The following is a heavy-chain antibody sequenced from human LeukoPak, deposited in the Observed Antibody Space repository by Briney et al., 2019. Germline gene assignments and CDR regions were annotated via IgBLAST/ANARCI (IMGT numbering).Heavy chain of an antibody. Sequence: GASVKVSCKASGGTFSSYAISWVRQAPGQGLEWMGRIIPILGIANYAQKFQGRVTITADKSTSTAYMELSSLRSEDTAVYYCARGATPGRPTDYWGQGTLVTVSS. CDR3: ARGATPGRPTDY. CDR2: IIPILGIA. J-gene: IGHJ4*02. CDR1: GGTFSSYA. V-gene: IGHV1-69*04. D-gene: IGHD4-23*01.